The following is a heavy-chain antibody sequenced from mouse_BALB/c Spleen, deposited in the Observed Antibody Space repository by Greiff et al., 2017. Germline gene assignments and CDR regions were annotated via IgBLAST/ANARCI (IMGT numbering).Heavy chain of an antibody. CDR2: ISSGGSYT. CDR3: ARQGRYDYDSYYAMDY. Sequence: EVKLVESGGDLVKPGGSLKLSCAASGFTFSSYGMSWVRQTPDKRLEWVATISSGGSYTYYPDSVKGRFTISRDNAKNTLYLQMSSLKSEDTAMYYCARQGRYDYDSYYAMDYWGQGTSVTVSS. V-gene: IGHV5-6*01. D-gene: IGHD2-4*01. CDR1: GFTFSSYG. J-gene: IGHJ4*01.